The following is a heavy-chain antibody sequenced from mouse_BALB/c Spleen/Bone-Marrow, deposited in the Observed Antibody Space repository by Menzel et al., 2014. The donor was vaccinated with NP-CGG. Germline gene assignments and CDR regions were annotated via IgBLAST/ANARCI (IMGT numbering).Heavy chain of an antibody. Sequence: QVQLKESGPGLVAPSQSLSITCTVSGFSLTSYGVHWVRQPPGKGLEWLGVIWAGGSTNYDSALMSRLSISKDNSKSQVFLKMNSLQTDDTAMYYCARDNGYYVDYAMDYWGQGTSVTVSS. CDR3: ARDNGYYVDYAMDY. J-gene: IGHJ4*01. CDR1: GFSLTSYG. V-gene: IGHV2-9*02. D-gene: IGHD2-3*01. CDR2: IWAGGST.